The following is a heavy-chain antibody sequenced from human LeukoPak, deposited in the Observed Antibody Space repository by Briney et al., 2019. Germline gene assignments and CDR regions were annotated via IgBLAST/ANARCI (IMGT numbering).Heavy chain of an antibody. Sequence: GGSLRLSCAASGFRFSSYEMNWVRQAPGKGLEWVSYISSGGTTLYYADSVKGRFTISRDNVKNSLYLQMNSLSAEDTGVYYCARVKGSGWYEVDYWGQGTLVTVSS. D-gene: IGHD6-19*01. V-gene: IGHV3-48*03. CDR2: ISSGGTTL. CDR1: GFRFSSYE. CDR3: ARVKGSGWYEVDY. J-gene: IGHJ4*02.